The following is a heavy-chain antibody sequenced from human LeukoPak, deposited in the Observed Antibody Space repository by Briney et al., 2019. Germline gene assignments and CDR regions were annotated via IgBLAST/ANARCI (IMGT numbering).Heavy chain of an antibody. D-gene: IGHD3-22*01. CDR1: SLSTSGVG. Sequence: SLSTSGVGVGWIRQPPGKALEWLALIYWGDDKRYSPSLKSRLTITKDASKNQVVLTMTNMDPVDTATYYCAHLMIAGPHDAFDIWGQGTMVTVSS. CDR2: IYWGDDK. CDR3: AHLMIAGPHDAFDI. J-gene: IGHJ3*02. V-gene: IGHV2-5*02.